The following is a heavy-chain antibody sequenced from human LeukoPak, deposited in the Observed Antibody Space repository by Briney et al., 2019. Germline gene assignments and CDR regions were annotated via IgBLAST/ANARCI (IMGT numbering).Heavy chain of an antibody. CDR1: GGSISSYY. J-gene: IGHJ4*02. Sequence: PSETLSLTCTVSGGSISSYYWSWIRQPPGKGLEWIGYIYYSGSTNYNPSLKSRITISVDTSKNQFSLKLSSVTAADTAMYYCARVRPSDYDVLTGYSPHYFDYWGQGTLVTVSS. D-gene: IGHD3-9*01. V-gene: IGHV4-59*01. CDR3: ARVRPSDYDVLTGYSPHYFDY. CDR2: IYYSGST.